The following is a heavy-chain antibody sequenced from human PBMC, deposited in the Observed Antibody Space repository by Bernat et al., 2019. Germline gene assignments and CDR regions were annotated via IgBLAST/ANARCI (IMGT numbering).Heavy chain of an antibody. J-gene: IGHJ3*02. CDR3: ATLRFSGWYERDAFDI. D-gene: IGHD6-19*01. V-gene: IGHV3-30*03. Sequence: QVQLVESGGGVVQPGRSLRLSCAASGFTFSSYGMHWVRQAPGKGLEWVAVISYDGSNKYYADSAKGRFTISRDNSKNTLYLQMNSLRAEDTAVYYCATLRFSGWYERDAFDIWGQGTMVTVSS. CDR2: ISYDGSNK. CDR1: GFTFSSYG.